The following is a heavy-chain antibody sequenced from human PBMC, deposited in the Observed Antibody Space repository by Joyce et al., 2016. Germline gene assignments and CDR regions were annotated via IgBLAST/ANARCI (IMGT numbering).Heavy chain of an antibody. Sequence: QVQLVQSGAEVKKPGSSVKVSCKASGGTFRTTSISWVRQAPGRGLEWVGRIIPMFGTTNYAQKFQGRVTISADEYTNTASMELSSLRSEDTAVYFCATGQQISLIVMVLDYWGQGTLVTVSS. V-gene: IGHV1-69*18. J-gene: IGHJ4*02. D-gene: IGHD3-22*01. CDR1: GGTFRTTS. CDR2: IIPMFGTT. CDR3: ATGQQISLIVMVLDY.